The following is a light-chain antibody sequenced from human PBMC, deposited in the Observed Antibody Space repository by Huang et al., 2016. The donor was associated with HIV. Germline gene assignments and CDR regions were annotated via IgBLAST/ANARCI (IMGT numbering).Light chain of an antibody. CDR1: QSITTY. CDR3: QQSYNSPG. Sequence: DLQMTQSPSSLSASVGDRVTITCRASQSITTYLNWYQQKPGIAPKLLIYAASNLVTWVPSIFNGRGYGTDFTLTIDNLQPEDSATYYCQQSYNSPGFGQGTRVEI. J-gene: IGKJ1*01. CDR2: AAS. V-gene: IGKV1-39*01.